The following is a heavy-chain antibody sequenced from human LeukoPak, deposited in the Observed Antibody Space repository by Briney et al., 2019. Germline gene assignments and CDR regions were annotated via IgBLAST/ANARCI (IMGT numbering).Heavy chain of an antibody. CDR3: ARPPTEDPTTPILY. CDR2: MYSGDST. Sequence: GGSLRLSCAASGFTVRSNYMTWVRQAPGKGLEWVSVMYSGDSTYYDDSVKGRFTISRDNSKNTLDLQMNSLRDEDTGVYYCARPPTEDPTTPILYWGQGTLVTVSS. J-gene: IGHJ4*02. V-gene: IGHV3-53*01. D-gene: IGHD1-14*01. CDR1: GFTVRSNY.